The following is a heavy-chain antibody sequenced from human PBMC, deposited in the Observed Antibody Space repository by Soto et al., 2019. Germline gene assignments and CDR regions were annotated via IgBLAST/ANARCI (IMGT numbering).Heavy chain of an antibody. J-gene: IGHJ3*02. CDR3: AKDRPSETYYYDSSGYVGAFDI. D-gene: IGHD3-22*01. CDR1: GFTFSSYA. Sequence: GGSLRLSCAASGFTFSSYAMSWVRQAPGKGLEWVSAISGSGGSTYYADSVKGRFTISRDNSKNTLYLQMNSMRAEDTAVYYCAKDRPSETYYYDSSGYVGAFDIWGQGTMVTVSS. V-gene: IGHV3-23*01. CDR2: ISGSGGST.